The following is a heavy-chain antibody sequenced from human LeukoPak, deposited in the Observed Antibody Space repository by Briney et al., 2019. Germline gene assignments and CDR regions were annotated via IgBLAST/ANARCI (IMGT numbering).Heavy chain of an antibody. V-gene: IGHV4-39*07. CDR2: IYYSGST. CDR1: GGSISSSSYY. J-gene: IGHJ4*02. CDR3: ASLIRRQGPNLIDY. D-gene: IGHD2-8*01. Sequence: SETLSLTCTVSGGSISSSSYYWGWIRQPPGKGLEWIGSIYYSGSTYYNPSLKSRVTISVDTSKNQFSLKLSSVTAADTAVYYCASLIRRQGPNLIDYWGQGTLVTVSS.